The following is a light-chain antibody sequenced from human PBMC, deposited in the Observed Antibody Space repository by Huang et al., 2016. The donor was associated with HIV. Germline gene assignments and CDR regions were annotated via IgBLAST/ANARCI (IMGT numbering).Light chain of an antibody. J-gene: IGKJ1*01. V-gene: IGKV1-39*01. CDR3: QQSYSTLRT. CDR1: QSISSY. Sequence: DIQMTQSPSSLSASVGDRVTITCRASQSISSYLNWYQQKPGKAPKRLIDVASSLQSGVPPRFSGSGSGTDFTLTISSLQPEDFATYYCQQSYSTLRTFGQGTKVEIK. CDR2: VAS.